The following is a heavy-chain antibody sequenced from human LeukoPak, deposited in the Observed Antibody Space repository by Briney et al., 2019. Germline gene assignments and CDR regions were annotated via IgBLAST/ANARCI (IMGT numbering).Heavy chain of an antibody. CDR2: INHSGST. Sequence: SETLSLTCAVYGGSFSGYYWSWIRKPPGKGLEWIGEINHSGSTNYNPSLKSRDTISVDTSKNQFSLKLSSVTAADTAVYYCARGYLARAWFDPWGQGTLVTVSS. V-gene: IGHV4-34*01. D-gene: IGHD3-3*02. CDR1: GGSFSGYY. CDR3: ARGYLARAWFDP. J-gene: IGHJ5*02.